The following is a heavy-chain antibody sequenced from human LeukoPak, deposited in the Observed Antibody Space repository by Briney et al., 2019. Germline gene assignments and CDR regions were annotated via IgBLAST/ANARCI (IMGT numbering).Heavy chain of an antibody. CDR2: ISSSGSYI. D-gene: IGHD6-19*01. V-gene: IGHV3-21*01. CDR1: GFTFSSYS. CDR3: ARALAVAVTDWYFDL. J-gene: IGHJ2*01. Sequence: GGSLRLSCAASGFTFSSYSMNWVRQAPGKGLELVSSISSSGSYIYNADSVKGRFTISRDNAKNSMYLQMNSLRAEDTDVYYCARALAVAVTDWYFDLWGRGTLVTASS.